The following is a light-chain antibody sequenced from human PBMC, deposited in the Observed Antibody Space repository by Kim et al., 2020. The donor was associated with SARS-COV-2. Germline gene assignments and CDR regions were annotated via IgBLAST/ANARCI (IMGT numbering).Light chain of an antibody. V-gene: IGLV3-1*01. CDR3: QVWDNSLEV. Sequence: SYELTQPPSVSVSPGETATISCTGDNLQFKYVCWYQRTAGHSPVLVLYQDNKRPSGIPERFSGSNSGNTATLTISGTQAVDEADYYCQVWDNSLEVFGAGTKLTVL. J-gene: IGLJ2*01. CDR2: QDN. CDR1: NLQFKY.